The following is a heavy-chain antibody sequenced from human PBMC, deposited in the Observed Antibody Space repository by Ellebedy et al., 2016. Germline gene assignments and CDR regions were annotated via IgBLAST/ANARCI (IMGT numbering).Heavy chain of an antibody. J-gene: IGHJ3*01. V-gene: IGHV4-59*01. Sequence: SETLSLTCSVSGGAISDYYWSWVRQPPGKTLEWIGFISYIGSTDYNPSLERRVTISVDYSKNQVSLTLNSVTTADTAMYYCAAFPGVARDPFTVWGRGTMVTVSS. CDR2: ISYIGST. CDR1: GGAISDYY. CDR3: AAFPGVARDPFTV.